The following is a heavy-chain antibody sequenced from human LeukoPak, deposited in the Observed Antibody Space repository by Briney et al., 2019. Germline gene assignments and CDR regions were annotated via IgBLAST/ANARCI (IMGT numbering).Heavy chain of an antibody. CDR2: ISAYNGNT. V-gene: IGHV1-18*01. D-gene: IGHD3-10*01. Sequence: ASVKVSCKASGYTFTSYGISWVRQAPGQGLEWMGWISAYNGNTNYAQKLQGRVTMTTDTFTSTAYMELRSLRSDDTAVYYCARDGSGSYLYYYYGMDVWGQGTTVTVSS. CDR1: GYTFTSYG. CDR3: ARDGSGSYLYYYYGMDV. J-gene: IGHJ6*02.